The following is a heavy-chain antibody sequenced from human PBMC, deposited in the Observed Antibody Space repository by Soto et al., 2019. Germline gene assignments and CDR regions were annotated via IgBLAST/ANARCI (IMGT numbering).Heavy chain of an antibody. D-gene: IGHD3-22*01. J-gene: IGHJ4*02. CDR2: IYYSGST. Sequence: SETLSLTCTVSGGSISSYYWSWIRQPPGKGLEWIGYIYYSGSTNYNPSLKSRVTISVDTSKNQFSLKLSSVTAADTAVYYCARGYYDSSGYYYFDYWGQGTLVTVSS. V-gene: IGHV4-59*01. CDR3: ARGYYDSSGYYYFDY. CDR1: GGSISSYY.